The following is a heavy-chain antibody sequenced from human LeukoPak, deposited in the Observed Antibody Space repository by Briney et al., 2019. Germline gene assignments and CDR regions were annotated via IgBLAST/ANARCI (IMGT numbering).Heavy chain of an antibody. CDR2: IYHSGST. Sequence: KASGTLSLTCAVSGGSISSSNWWSWVRQPPGKGLEWIGEIYHSGSTNYNPSLKSRVTISVDKSKNQFSLKLSSVTAADTAVYYCARDLRPPALYSSGNLDYWGQGTLVTVSS. D-gene: IGHD6-19*01. CDR3: ARDLRPPALYSSGNLDY. J-gene: IGHJ4*02. V-gene: IGHV4-4*02. CDR1: GGSISSSNW.